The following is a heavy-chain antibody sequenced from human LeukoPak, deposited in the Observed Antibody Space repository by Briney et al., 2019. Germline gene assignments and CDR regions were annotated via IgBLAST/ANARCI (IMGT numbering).Heavy chain of an antibody. V-gene: IGHV3-7*01. J-gene: IGHJ4*02. CDR2: IKQDGSEK. CDR1: GFTFSSYW. CDR3: ARNIVGATSWGDFDY. D-gene: IGHD1-26*01. Sequence: GGSLRLSCAASGFTFSSYWMSWVRQAPGKGLEWVANIKQDGSEKYYVDSVKGRFTISRDNAKNSLYLQMNSLRAEDTAVYYCARNIVGATSWGDFDYWGQGTXVTVSS.